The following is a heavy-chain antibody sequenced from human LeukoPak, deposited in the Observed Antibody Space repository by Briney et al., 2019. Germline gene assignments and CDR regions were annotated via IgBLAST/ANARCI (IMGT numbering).Heavy chain of an antibody. CDR2: IYSGGST. CDR1: GFTVSSNY. CDR3: ARERGFLQGDHWFDP. J-gene: IGHJ5*02. V-gene: IGHV3-53*01. Sequence: GGSLRLSCAASGFTVSSNYMSWVRQAPGKGLEWVSVIYSGGSTCYADSVKGRFTISRDNSKNTLYLQMNSLRAEDTAVYYCARERGFLQGDHWFDPWGQGTLVTVSS. D-gene: IGHD2-21*01.